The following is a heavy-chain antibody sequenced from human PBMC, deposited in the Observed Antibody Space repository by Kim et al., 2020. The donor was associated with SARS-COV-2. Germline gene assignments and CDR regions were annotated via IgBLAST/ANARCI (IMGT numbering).Heavy chain of an antibody. Sequence: YYADAVKCRCTISRDNANSPQYLQMNRLRAGDTAVYYCARDSSSSWYFDYWGQGTLVTVSS. D-gene: IGHD6-13*01. V-gene: IGHV3-21*01. J-gene: IGHJ4*02. CDR3: ARDSSSSWYFDY.